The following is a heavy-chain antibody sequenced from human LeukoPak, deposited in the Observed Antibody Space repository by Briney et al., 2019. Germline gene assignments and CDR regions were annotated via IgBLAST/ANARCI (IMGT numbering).Heavy chain of an antibody. CDR1: GGSISSYY. J-gene: IGHJ5*02. CDR3: ARDLGPAAGYWFDP. CDR2: IYYSGST. V-gene: IGHV4-59*01. D-gene: IGHD6-19*01. Sequence: SETLSLTCTVSGGSISSYYWSWIRQPPGKGLEWIGYIYYSGSTNYNPSVKSRVTISVDTSKNQFSLKLSSVTAADTAVYYCARDLGPAAGYWFDPWGQGTLVTVSS.